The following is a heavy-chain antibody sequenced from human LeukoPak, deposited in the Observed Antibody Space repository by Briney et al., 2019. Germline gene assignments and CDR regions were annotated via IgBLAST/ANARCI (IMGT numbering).Heavy chain of an antibody. V-gene: IGHV3-30*02. CDR1: GFTFSSYA. D-gene: IGHD4-23*01. J-gene: IGHJ4*02. CDR3: ARDYGGSSPFDY. Sequence: PGGSLRLSCAASGFTFSSYAMHWVRQAPGKGLEWVAFIHYDGSNNYYADSVKGRFTISRDNAKNSLYLQMNSLRAEDTAVYYCARDYGGSSPFDYWGQGTLVTVSS. CDR2: IHYDGSNN.